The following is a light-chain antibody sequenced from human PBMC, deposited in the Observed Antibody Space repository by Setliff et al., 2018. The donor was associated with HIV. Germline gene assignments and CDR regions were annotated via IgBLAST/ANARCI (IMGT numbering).Light chain of an antibody. CDR1: SSDVGGYSY. CDR2: EVK. CDR3: SSYAITNTLP. J-gene: IGLJ1*01. Sequence: ALAQPASVSGSPGQSITISCTGTSSDVGGYSYVSWYQQHPGGAPKLIIYEVKNRPSGVSSRFSGSKSGNTASLTISGPQAEDEADYYCSSYAITNTLPFGTGTKGTVL. V-gene: IGLV2-14*01.